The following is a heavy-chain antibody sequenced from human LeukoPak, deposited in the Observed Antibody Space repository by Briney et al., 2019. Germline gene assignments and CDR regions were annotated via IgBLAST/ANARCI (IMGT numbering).Heavy chain of an antibody. CDR2: ISSSSSFI. Sequence: GGSLRLSCAASGFTFSSYSMNWARQAPGKGLEWVSSISSSSSFIYYADSVKGRFTISRDNAKNSLYLQMNSLRAEDTAVYYCARDPHKDQLYGGYWGQGTLVTVSS. V-gene: IGHV3-21*01. J-gene: IGHJ4*02. D-gene: IGHD2-2*01. CDR1: GFTFSSYS. CDR3: ARDPHKDQLYGGY.